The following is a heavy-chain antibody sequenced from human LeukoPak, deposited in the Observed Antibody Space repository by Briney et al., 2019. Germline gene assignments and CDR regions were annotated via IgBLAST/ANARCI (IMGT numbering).Heavy chain of an antibody. Sequence: GGSLRLSCAASGFTFTTYAIHWVRQAPGKGLEWVAVISYDGGKQFYADSVKGRFTISRDNSRNTLFLQMNSLRVEDTAIYYFSWGGRSGWPDEGYDIWGQGPKVTVSS. CDR1: GFTFTTYA. CDR3: SWGGRSGWPDEGYDI. CDR2: ISYDGGKQ. D-gene: IGHD6-25*01. J-gene: IGHJ3*02. V-gene: IGHV3-30*04.